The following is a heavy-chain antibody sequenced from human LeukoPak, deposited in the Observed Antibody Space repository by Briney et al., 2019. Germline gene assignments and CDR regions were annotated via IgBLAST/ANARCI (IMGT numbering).Heavy chain of an antibody. CDR1: GFTFSAYY. D-gene: IGHD3-10*01. CDR2: ISSSGTTI. J-gene: IGHJ4*02. V-gene: IGHV3-11*01. CDR3: ARDLYGSGSYGHYDY. Sequence: TGGSLRLSCAASGFTFSAYYMTWVRQAPGKGLEWISYISSSGTTIYYADSVKGRFTISRDNAKNLLSLQMNSLRAEDTAMYYCARDLYGSGSYGHYDYWGQGTLVTVSS.